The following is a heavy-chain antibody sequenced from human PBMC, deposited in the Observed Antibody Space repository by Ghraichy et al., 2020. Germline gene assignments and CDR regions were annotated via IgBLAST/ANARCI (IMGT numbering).Heavy chain of an antibody. J-gene: IGHJ4*02. CDR3: ANHRIAAAGILFDY. D-gene: IGHD6-13*01. V-gene: IGHV3-23*01. CDR1: GFTFSSYA. CDR2: ISGGGGST. Sequence: GGSLRLSCAASGFTFSSYAMSWVRQAPGKGLEWVSAISGGGGSTYYAGSVKGRFTISRDNSKNTLYLQMSSLRAEDTAVYFCANHRIAAAGILFDYWGQGTLVTVSS.